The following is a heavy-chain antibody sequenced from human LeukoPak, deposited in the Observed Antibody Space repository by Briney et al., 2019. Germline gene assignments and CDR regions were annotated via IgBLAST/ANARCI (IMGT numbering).Heavy chain of an antibody. V-gene: IGHV3-23*01. CDR2: VNGDASST. D-gene: IGHD1-14*01. CDR1: GFTFKNYV. CDR3: AKDRTWEPAPSHFNY. Sequence: GGSLRLSCAASGFTFKNYVMTWVLQAPGKGLEWVSGVNGDASSTYYADSVKGRFTISRDNSKNMVYLQMDRLRAEDTALYYCAKDRTWEPAPSHFNYWAQGTLVTVSA. J-gene: IGHJ4*02.